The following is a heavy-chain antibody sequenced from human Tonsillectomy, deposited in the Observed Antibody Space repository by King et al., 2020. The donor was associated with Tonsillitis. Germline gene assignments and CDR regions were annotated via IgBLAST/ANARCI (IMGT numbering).Heavy chain of an antibody. CDR3: ARGRMEVEQRGVATISRITRPAGYMDV. CDR2: INHSGST. J-gene: IGHJ6*03. CDR1: GGSFSGYY. V-gene: IGHV4-34*01. Sequence: VQLQQWGAGLLKPSETLSLTCGVYGGSFSGYYWSWIRQPPGKGLEWIGEINHSGSTNYNPSLKSRVTISVDTSKNQFSLKLSSVTAADTAVYYCARGRMEVEQRGVATISRITRPAGYMDVWGKGTTVTVSS. D-gene: IGHD5-12*01.